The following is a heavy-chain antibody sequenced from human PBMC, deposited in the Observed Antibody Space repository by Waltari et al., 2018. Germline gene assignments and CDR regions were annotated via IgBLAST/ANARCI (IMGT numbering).Heavy chain of an antibody. CDR1: GGSISSHS. V-gene: IGHV4-59*11. Sequence: QVQLQESGPGLVKPSETLSLTCTVSGGSISSHSWNWIRQPPGKGLEWIGYIYYNGNTNYNPSLNSRVTISVDTSKNQFSLKLSSVTAADTAVYYCARYCSTTSCNGEHKKSFDYWGQGTLVTVSS. CDR2: IYYNGNT. CDR3: ARYCSTTSCNGEHKKSFDY. D-gene: IGHD2-2*01. J-gene: IGHJ4*02.